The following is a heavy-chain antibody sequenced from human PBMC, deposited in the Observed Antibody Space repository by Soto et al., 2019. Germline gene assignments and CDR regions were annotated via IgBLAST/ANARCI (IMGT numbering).Heavy chain of an antibody. D-gene: IGHD2-8*02. Sequence: SVKVSCKASGGTFSIYGFSWVLQAPGEGPEWIGGIIPILTTPNYAQKFHGRVTIVADESTTTVYMELSSLKSEDTAVYYCATSVGIAPTGEDGMDVWGQGTSVTVSS. V-gene: IGHV1-69*13. CDR1: GGTFSIYG. CDR2: IIPILTTP. J-gene: IGHJ6*02. CDR3: ATSVGIAPTGEDGMDV.